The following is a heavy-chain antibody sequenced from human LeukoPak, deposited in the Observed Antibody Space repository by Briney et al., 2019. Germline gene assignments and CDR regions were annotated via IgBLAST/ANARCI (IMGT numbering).Heavy chain of an antibody. D-gene: IGHD4-17*01. CDR2: ISSSSSTI. CDR3: ARPYGDYGFDY. J-gene: IGHJ4*02. CDR1: GFPFSSYS. Sequence: PGGSLSLSCAASGFPFSSYSMNWARQAPGKGLEWVSYISSSSSTIYYADSVKGRFTISRDNAKNSLYLQMNSLRAEDTAVYYCARPYGDYGFDYWGQGTLVTVSS. V-gene: IGHV3-48*04.